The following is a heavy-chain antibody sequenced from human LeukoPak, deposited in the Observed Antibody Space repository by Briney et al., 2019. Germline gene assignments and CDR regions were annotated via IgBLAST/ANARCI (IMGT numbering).Heavy chain of an antibody. V-gene: IGHV4-59*02. Sequence: SETLSLTCTVSGGAVNSYYWSWIRQTPGKGLEWIGYISHSGNTDYAPSLKSRVTISVDTSKNQFSLKLSSVTAADTAVYYCARAVVGSAAGERTYYYYYYYMDVWGKGTTVTVSS. CDR1: GGAVNSYY. CDR3: ARAVVGSAAGERTYYYYYYYMDV. D-gene: IGHD6-13*01. CDR2: ISHSGNT. J-gene: IGHJ6*03.